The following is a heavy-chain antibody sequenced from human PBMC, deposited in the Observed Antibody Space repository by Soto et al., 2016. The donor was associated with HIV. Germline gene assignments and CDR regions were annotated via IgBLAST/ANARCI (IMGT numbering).Heavy chain of an antibody. Sequence: QVQLMQSGAEVKKPGASVKVSCEASGYTFTGYYMHWVRQAPGQGLEWMGWINPNSGGTKYAQKFQGRVTMTRDTSISTAYLELSSLRSDDMAVYYCARVRGAIAAAGRFDYWGQGTLVPVSS. J-gene: IGHJ4*02. CDR2: INPNSGGT. CDR1: GYTFTGYY. CDR3: ARVRGAIAAAGRFDY. D-gene: IGHD6-13*01. V-gene: IGHV1-2*02.